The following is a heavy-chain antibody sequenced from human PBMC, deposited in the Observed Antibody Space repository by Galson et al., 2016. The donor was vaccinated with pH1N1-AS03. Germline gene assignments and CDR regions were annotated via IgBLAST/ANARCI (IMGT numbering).Heavy chain of an antibody. J-gene: IGHJ6*02. CDR1: GFTFSSYR. V-gene: IGHV3-48*02. D-gene: IGHD5-12*01. Sequence: SLRLSCAASGFTFSSYRMNWVRHASGKGLEWVSYIGKGSGIIYYADSVRGRFAISRDDVNNSLYLQMHSLRDEDTAVYYCAREYNGHDPRYLYGMDVWGQGTTVIVSS. CDR3: AREYNGHDPRYLYGMDV. CDR2: IGKGSGII.